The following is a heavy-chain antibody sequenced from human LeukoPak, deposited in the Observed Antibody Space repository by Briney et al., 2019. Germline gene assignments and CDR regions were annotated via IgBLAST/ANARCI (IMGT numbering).Heavy chain of an antibody. CDR2: IYYSGST. V-gene: IGHV4-39*07. D-gene: IGHD3-10*01. Sequence: SETLSLTCTVSGGSISSSSYYWGWIRQPPGKGLEWIGSIYYSGSTYYNPSLKSRVTISVDTSKNQFSLKLSSVTAADTAVYYCARAVVRGVIITLLDPWGQGTLVTVSS. CDR1: GGSISSSSYY. J-gene: IGHJ5*02. CDR3: ARAVVRGVIITLLDP.